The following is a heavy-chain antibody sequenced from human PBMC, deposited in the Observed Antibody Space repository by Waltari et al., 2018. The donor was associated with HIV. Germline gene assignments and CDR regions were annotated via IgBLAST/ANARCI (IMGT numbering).Heavy chain of an antibody. V-gene: IGHV3-23*01. J-gene: IGHJ6*02. D-gene: IGHD4-17*01. CDR3: TTCDSGEKSYYYYSGMDV. CDR2: ISGSGGRT. CDR1: GFSISTYG. Sequence: EVKLLESGGGLIQPGVSLRISCATSGFSISTYGMYWVLQVPGKGLEWVASISGSGGRTHEADSVGVRFTISRDTSKNTVSLHMNSLRAEDAATYYCTTCDSGEKSYYYYSGMDVWGQGTTVIVSS.